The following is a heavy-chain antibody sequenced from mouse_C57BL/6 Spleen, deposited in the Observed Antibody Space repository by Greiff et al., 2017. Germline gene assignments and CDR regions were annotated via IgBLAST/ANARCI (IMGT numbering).Heavy chain of an antibody. CDR3: ARAPLLLDAMDY. V-gene: IGHV1-82*01. CDR1: GYAFSSSW. Sequence: QVQLKESGPELVKPGASVKISCKASGYAFSSSWMNWVKQRPGKGLEWIGRIYPGDGDTNYNGKFKGKATLTADKSSSTAYMQLSSLTSEDSAVCVCARAPLLLDAMDYCGQGTSVTVSS. CDR2: IYPGDGDT. D-gene: IGHD2-1*01. J-gene: IGHJ4*01.